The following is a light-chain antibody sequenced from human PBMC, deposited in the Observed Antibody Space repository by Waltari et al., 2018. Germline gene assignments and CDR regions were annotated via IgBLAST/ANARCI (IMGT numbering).Light chain of an antibody. CDR1: SSDVGRYNL. CDR3: CSYAGSSTNWV. CDR2: EVS. V-gene: IGLV2-23*02. Sequence: QSALTQPASVSGSPGQSITISCNGTSSDVGRYNLVSWYQQHPGKAPNLMIYEVSKRPSGVSNRFSGSKSGNTASLTISGLQAEDEADYYCCSYAGSSTNWVFGGGTKLTVL. J-gene: IGLJ3*02.